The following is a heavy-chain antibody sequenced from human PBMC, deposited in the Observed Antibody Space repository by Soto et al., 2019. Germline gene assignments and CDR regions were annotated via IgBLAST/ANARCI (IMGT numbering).Heavy chain of an antibody. CDR3: AKGRGGSGSLTPRVDF. CDR2: ISGGGDPT. V-gene: IGHV3-23*01. J-gene: IGHJ4*02. CDR1: GFTFNNYA. D-gene: IGHD3-10*01. Sequence: EVQLLESGGGLVQPGGSLRLSCAASGFTFNNYAMTWVRQAPGKGREWVSGISGGGDPTSYADSVKGGFTVPRDGSKTTLYLQMSSRRAEDTALSYCAKGRGGSGSLTPRVDFWGQGTLVTVSS.